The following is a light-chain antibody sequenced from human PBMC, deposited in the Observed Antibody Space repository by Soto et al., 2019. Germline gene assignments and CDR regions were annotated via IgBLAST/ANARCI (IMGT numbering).Light chain of an antibody. V-gene: IGKV1-5*03. CDR3: QQYHIYSGT. CDR2: KAS. Sequence: DIQMTQSPSTLSASVGDRVTITCRASQTIDSWLAWYQQRPGKPPNLLIYKASTLASGVPSRFSGSGSGTEFTLTINSLQPDDFATYYCQQYHIYSGTFGQVTNVDIK. J-gene: IGKJ1*01. CDR1: QTIDSW.